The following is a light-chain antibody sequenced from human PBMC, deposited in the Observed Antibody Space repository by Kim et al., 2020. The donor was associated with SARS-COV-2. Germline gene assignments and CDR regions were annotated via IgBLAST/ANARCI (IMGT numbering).Light chain of an antibody. CDR3: NSRDSSSARV. V-gene: IGLV3-19*01. Sequence: SSELTQDPAVSVALGQTVRITCQGDSLRSYYASWYQQKPGQAPVLVIYGKNNRPSGIPDRFSGSSSGNTASLTITGAQAEDEADYYCNSRDSSSARVFGG. CDR2: GKN. J-gene: IGLJ2*01. CDR1: SLRSYY.